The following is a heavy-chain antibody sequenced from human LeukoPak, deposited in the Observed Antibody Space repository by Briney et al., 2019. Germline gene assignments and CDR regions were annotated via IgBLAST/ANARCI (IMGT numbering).Heavy chain of an antibody. D-gene: IGHD3-3*01. CDR2: ISGSGGST. V-gene: IGHV3-23*01. Sequence: GSLRLSCAASGFTFSSYAMSWVRQAPGKGLEWVSAISGSGGSTYYADSVKGRFTISRDNSKNTLYLQMNSLRAEDTAVYYCAKAFLASYDFWSGFPYYFDYWGQGTLVTVSS. CDR1: GFTFSSYA. CDR3: AKAFLASYDFWSGFPYYFDY. J-gene: IGHJ4*02.